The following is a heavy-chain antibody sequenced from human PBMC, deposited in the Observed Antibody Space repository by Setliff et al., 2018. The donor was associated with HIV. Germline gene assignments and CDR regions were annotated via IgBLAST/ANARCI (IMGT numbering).Heavy chain of an antibody. V-gene: IGHV4-38-2*02. J-gene: IGHJ5*02. CDR2: IYHSGST. CDR3: ARSTYYYGSGKGSGWFDP. Sequence: SETLSLTCTVSGDFFSSDYYWGWIRQSPGKGLEWIGSIYHSGSTYYNPSLKSRVTISIDRSKNQFSLKLSSVTAADTAVYYCARSTYYYGSGKGSGWFDPWGQGTLVTVSS. D-gene: IGHD3-10*01. CDR1: GDFFSSDYY.